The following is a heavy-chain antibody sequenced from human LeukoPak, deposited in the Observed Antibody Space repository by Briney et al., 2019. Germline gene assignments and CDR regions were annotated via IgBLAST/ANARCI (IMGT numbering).Heavy chain of an antibody. CDR1: GYSFTNYW. CDR2: IYPGDSDT. CDR3: ARPAYSGRSDGFDI. D-gene: IGHD1-26*01. J-gene: IGHJ3*02. V-gene: IGHV5-51*01. Sequence: PGESLKISCKASGYSFTNYWIGWVRQMPGKGLEWMGIIYPGDSDTRYSPSFQGQVTISADKSISTAYLQWNSLTASDTAMYYCARPAYSGRSDGFDIWGQGTMVTVSS.